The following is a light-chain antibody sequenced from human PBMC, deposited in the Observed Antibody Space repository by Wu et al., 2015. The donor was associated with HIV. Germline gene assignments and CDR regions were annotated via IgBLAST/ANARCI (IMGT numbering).Light chain of an antibody. CDR3: QQSYSTPVFT. CDR1: QDIRND. Sequence: AIQMTQSPSSLSASVGDRVSITCRASQDIRNDLGWYQQKPRKAPKLLIYAASNLQSGVPSRFSGSGSGTDFTLTISSLQPEDFATYYCQQSYSTPVFTFGPGTKVDIK. J-gene: IGKJ3*01. V-gene: IGKV1-6*01. CDR2: AAS.